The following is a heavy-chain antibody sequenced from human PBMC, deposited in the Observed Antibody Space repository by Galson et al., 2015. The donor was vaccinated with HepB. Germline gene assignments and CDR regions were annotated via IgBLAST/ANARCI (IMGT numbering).Heavy chain of an antibody. V-gene: IGHV2-70*11. CDR2: IDWDDDK. D-gene: IGHD3-16*01. J-gene: IGHJ6*02. CDR1: GFSLTTSGMC. CDR3: GGRPYYYDLDV. Sequence: PALVKPTQTLTLTCSFSGFSLTTSGMCVTWIRQSPGQALEWLARIDWDDDKYYSTSLKTRLTISKDTSRNQVVLTMTNMDPVDTATYYCGGRPYYYDLDVWGQGATVTVSS.